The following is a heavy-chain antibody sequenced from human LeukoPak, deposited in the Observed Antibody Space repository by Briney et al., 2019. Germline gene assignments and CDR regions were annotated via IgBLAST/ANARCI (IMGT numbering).Heavy chain of an antibody. D-gene: IGHD3-10*01. CDR1: GYTFTSND. V-gene: IGHV1-2*02. J-gene: IGHJ4*02. Sequence: ASVKVSCKTSGYTFTSNDINWVRQAPGQGLEWMGWINPNSGGTNYAQKFQGRVTMTRDTSISTAYMELSRLGSDDTAVYYCARGYGSGSYYIPYFDFWGQGTLVTVSS. CDR2: INPNSGGT. CDR3: ARGYGSGSYYIPYFDF.